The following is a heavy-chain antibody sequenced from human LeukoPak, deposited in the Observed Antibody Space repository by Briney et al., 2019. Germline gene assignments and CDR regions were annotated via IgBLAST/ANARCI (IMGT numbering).Heavy chain of an antibody. Sequence: SETLSLTCTVSGGSISSSTYYWGWIRRPPGKGLEWIGSIYYSGNTYYNPSLKSRVTISVDTSKNQFSLRLDSVTAADTALFYCARHLSMVTTGWDYWGQGTLVTVFS. CDR3: ARHLSMVTTGWDY. CDR2: IYYSGNT. D-gene: IGHD4-17*01. CDR1: GGSISSSTYY. V-gene: IGHV4-39*01. J-gene: IGHJ4*02.